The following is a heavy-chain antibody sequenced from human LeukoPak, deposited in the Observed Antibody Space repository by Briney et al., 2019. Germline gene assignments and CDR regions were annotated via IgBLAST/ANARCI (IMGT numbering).Heavy chain of an antibody. Sequence: SGTLSLTCAVSGGSISSSNWWSWVRQPPGKGLEWIGEIYHSGSTNYNPSLKSRVTISVDTSKNQFSLKLSSVTAADTAVYYCARGLGYCSSTSCSLNWFDPWGQGTLVTVSS. CDR3: ARGLGYCSSTSCSLNWFDP. CDR1: GGSISSSNW. CDR2: IYHSGST. V-gene: IGHV4-4*02. D-gene: IGHD2-2*01. J-gene: IGHJ5*02.